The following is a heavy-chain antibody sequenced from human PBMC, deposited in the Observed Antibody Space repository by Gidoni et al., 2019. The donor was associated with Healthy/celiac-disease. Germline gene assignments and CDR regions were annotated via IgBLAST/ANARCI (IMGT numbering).Heavy chain of an antibody. Sequence: EVQLVESGGDLVQPGGSLRLSCAASGFTVSSNYMSWVRQAPGKGLEWVSTIYSGGSTYYADSVKGRFTLSRDNSKNTLYLQMNSLRAEDTAVYYCARHNPTTTWYFDYWGQGTLVTVSS. V-gene: IGHV3-66*04. CDR1: GFTVSSNY. D-gene: IGHD2-2*01. CDR3: ARHNPTTTWYFDY. CDR2: IYSGGST. J-gene: IGHJ4*02.